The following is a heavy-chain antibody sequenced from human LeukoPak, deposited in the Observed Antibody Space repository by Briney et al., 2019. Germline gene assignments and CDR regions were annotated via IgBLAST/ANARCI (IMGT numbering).Heavy chain of an antibody. Sequence: GASVKVSCKASGGTFSSYAISWVRQAPGQGLEWMGGIIPIFGTANYAQKFQGRVTITADESTSTAYMELSSLRPEDTAVYYCASLYSSGWYGSAFDIWGQGTMVTVSS. CDR1: GGTFSSYA. D-gene: IGHD6-19*01. CDR2: IIPIFGTA. J-gene: IGHJ3*02. CDR3: ASLYSSGWYGSAFDI. V-gene: IGHV1-69*13.